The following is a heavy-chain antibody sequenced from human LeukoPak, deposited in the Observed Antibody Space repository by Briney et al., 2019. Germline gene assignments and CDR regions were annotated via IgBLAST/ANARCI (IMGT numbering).Heavy chain of an antibody. CDR3: ARGADIYGSYGMDV. CDR1: GGCLSSYY. J-gene: IGHJ6*02. V-gene: IGHV4-59*01. CDR2: IYYSGST. Sequence: PSEALSLTCTVSGGCLSSYYWSWIRQPPGKELERVRYIYYSGSTNYNPSLKIRVSISVDTSKHQFSLKLSSVTATDTAVYYCARGADIYGSYGMDVWGQGTTVTVSS. D-gene: IGHD5-18*01.